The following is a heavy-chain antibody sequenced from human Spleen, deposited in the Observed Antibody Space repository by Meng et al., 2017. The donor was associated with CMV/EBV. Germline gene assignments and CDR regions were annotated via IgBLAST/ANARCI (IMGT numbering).Heavy chain of an antibody. J-gene: IGHJ4*02. CDR1: GFTVSSNY. Sequence: GESLKISCAASGFTVSSNYMSWVRQAPGKGLEWVSVIYSGGSTYYADSVKGRFTISRDNSKNTLYLQMNSLRAEDTAVYYCALTEYQYYFDYWGQGTLVTVSS. CDR2: IYSGGST. V-gene: IGHV3-66*02. CDR3: ALTEYQYYFDY. D-gene: IGHD2-2*01.